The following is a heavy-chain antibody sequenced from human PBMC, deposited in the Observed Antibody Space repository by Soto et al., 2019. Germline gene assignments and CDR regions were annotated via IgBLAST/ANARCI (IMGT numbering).Heavy chain of an antibody. Sequence: QVQLVESGGGVVQPGRSLRLSCAASGFTFSSYGMHWVRQAPGKGLEWVAVIWYDGSNKYYADSVKGRFTISRDNSKNTLYLQMNSLRAEDTAVYYCAAGFEYSDYWGQGTLVTVSS. V-gene: IGHV3-33*01. CDR3: AAGFEYSDY. J-gene: IGHJ4*02. CDR2: IWYDGSNK. D-gene: IGHD3-10*01. CDR1: GFTFSSYG.